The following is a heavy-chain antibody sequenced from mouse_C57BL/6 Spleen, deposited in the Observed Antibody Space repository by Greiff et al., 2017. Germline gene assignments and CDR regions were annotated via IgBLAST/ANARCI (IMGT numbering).Heavy chain of an antibody. Sequence: VQLQQSGAELARPGASVKLSCKASGYTFTSYGISWVKQRTGQGLEWIGEIYPRSGNTYYNEKFKGKATLTADKSSSTAYMELRSLTSEDSAVYFCARASEFITTVVATGYIDVWGTGTTVTVSS. V-gene: IGHV1-81*01. CDR3: ARASEFITTVVATGYIDV. J-gene: IGHJ1*03. CDR1: GYTFTSYG. CDR2: IYPRSGNT. D-gene: IGHD1-1*01.